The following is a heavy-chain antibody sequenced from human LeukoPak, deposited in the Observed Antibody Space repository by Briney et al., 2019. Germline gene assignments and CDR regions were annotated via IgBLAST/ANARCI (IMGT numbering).Heavy chain of an antibody. CDR1: GGSFSGYY. J-gene: IGHJ4*02. D-gene: IGHD3-3*01. CDR3: ARHVLRFLLIS. V-gene: IGHV4-34*01. Sequence: SETLSLTCAGYGGSFSGYYWSWIRQPPGKGLEWIGEINHSGSTNYNPSLKSRVTISVDTSKNQFSLKLSSVTAADTAVYYCARHVLRFLLISWGQGTLVTVSS. CDR2: INHSGST.